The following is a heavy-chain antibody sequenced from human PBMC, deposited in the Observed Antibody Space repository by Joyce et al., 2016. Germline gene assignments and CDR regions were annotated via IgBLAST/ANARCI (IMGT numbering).Heavy chain of an antibody. CDR3: VRGISARPGGPNWFDP. Sequence: EVQLVESGGDLVQPGGSLRLSCAASGFSFSGYWIHWVRQAPGKGLVWVSRSNTDGSSTRFADSVKGRFTISRDNAKNTLYLQMNSLRAEDTAVYYCVRGISARPGGPNWFDPWGQGTLVTVSS. CDR1: GFSFSGYW. CDR2: SNTDGSST. V-gene: IGHV3-74*01. J-gene: IGHJ5*02. D-gene: IGHD6-6*01.